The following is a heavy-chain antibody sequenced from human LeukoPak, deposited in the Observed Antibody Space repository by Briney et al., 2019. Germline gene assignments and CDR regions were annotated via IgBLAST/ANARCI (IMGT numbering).Heavy chain of an antibody. CDR3: AKGAGGFSYYNWFDP. CDR1: GFTFSSYS. Sequence: PGGSLRLSCAASGFTFSSYSMNWVRQAPGKGLEWVSSISSSSSYIYYADSVKGRFTISRDNAKNSLYLQMNSLRAEDTAVYYCAKGAGGFSYYNWFDPWGQGTLVTVSS. D-gene: IGHD5-18*01. J-gene: IGHJ5*02. CDR2: ISSSSSYI. V-gene: IGHV3-21*01.